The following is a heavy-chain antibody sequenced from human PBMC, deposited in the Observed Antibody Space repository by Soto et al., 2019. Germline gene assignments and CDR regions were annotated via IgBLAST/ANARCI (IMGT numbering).Heavy chain of an antibody. CDR3: ARDGPVSDEGIAARGGVRGVIL. CDR1: GGTFSSYA. Sequence: QVQLVQSGAEVKKPGSSVKVSCKASGGTFSSYAISWVRQAPGQGLEWMGGIIPIFGTANYAQKFQGRVTITADESTSTAYMELSSLRSADTAVYYCARDGPVSDEGIAARGGVRGVILWGQGTLVTVSS. CDR2: IIPIFGTA. J-gene: IGHJ4*02. D-gene: IGHD3-10*01. V-gene: IGHV1-69*01.